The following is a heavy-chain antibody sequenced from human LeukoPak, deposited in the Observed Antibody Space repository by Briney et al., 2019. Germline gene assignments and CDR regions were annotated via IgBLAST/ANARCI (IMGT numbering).Heavy chain of an antibody. CDR3: ARGGYYDSSGRYYFDY. D-gene: IGHD3-22*01. J-gene: IGHJ4*02. V-gene: IGHV4-39*07. Sequence: SETLSLTCTVSGGSISSSRYYWGWIRQTPGKGLEWIGSLYYSGSTYYNASLKSRVTISVDTSKNQFSLKLSSVTAADTAVYYCARGGYYDSSGRYYFDYWGQGTLVTVSS. CDR2: LYYSGST. CDR1: GGSISSSRYY.